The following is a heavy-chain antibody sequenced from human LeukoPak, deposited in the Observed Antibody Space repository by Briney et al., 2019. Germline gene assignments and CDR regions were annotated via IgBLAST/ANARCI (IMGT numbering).Heavy chain of an antibody. CDR3: AKAEGGSYDFWSGPYFDY. CDR2: ISDSGDTT. CDR1: GFSFSTYA. J-gene: IGHJ4*02. D-gene: IGHD3-3*01. V-gene: IGHV3-23*01. Sequence: PGGSLRLSCTASGFSFSTYAMTWVRQAPGKGLEWVSIISDSGDTTYYADSVKGRFTISRDNSKNMLYVQMNSLRVEDTAVYYCAKAEGGSYDFWSGPYFDYWGQGTLVTVSS.